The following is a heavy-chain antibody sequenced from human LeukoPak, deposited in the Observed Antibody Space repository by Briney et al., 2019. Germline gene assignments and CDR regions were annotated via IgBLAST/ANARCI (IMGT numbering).Heavy chain of an antibody. J-gene: IGHJ4*02. CDR2: IYYSGST. CDR3: ARQRYTGSYPDY. Sequence: SETLSLTCTVSGGSISSYYWSWIRQPPGKGLEWIGYIYYSGSTNYNPSLKSRVTIPVDTSKYQFTQKLSTVTAANTALYYCARQRYTGSYPDYWGQGTLVTVSS. CDR1: GGSISSYY. V-gene: IGHV4-59*08. D-gene: IGHD1-26*01.